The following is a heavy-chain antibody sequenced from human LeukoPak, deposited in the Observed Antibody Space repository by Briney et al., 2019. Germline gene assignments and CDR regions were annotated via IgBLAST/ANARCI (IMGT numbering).Heavy chain of an antibody. CDR2: ISWNSGSI. D-gene: IGHD6-6*01. Sequence: GGSLRLSCAASGFTFDDYAMHWVRQAPGKGLEWVSGISWNSGSIGYADSVKGRFTISRDNAKNTLYLQMNSLRAEDTAVYYCAKDGYSSSSRDFGYWGQGTLVTVSS. CDR1: GFTFDDYA. J-gene: IGHJ4*02. CDR3: AKDGYSSSSRDFGY. V-gene: IGHV3-9*01.